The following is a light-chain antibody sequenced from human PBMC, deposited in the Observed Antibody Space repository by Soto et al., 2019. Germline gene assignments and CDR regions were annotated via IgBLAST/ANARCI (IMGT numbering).Light chain of an antibody. Sequence: DIQLTQSPSFLSASVGDRVTITCRASQGISSYLAWYQQKPGKAPKVLIYAASTLQSWVPSRFSGSGSGTEFTLTITSLQPEDFPTYYCQQLNSYPLTFGGGTKVDIQ. CDR2: AAS. CDR1: QGISSY. CDR3: QQLNSYPLT. V-gene: IGKV1-9*01. J-gene: IGKJ4*01.